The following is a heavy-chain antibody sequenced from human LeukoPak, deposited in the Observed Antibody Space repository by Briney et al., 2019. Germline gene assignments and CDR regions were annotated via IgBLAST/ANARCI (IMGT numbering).Heavy chain of an antibody. J-gene: IGHJ4*02. Sequence: GGSMRLCCAASGFTFSSYWMSWVRQAPGKGLEWVANIKQDGSEKYYVDSVKGRFTISRDYAKNSLYLQSNSLRAEDTAVYYCARDGSGKYSLFGYWGQGTLVIVSS. CDR1: GFTFSSYW. CDR3: ARDGSGKYSLFGY. V-gene: IGHV3-7*01. D-gene: IGHD3-10*01. CDR2: IKQDGSEK.